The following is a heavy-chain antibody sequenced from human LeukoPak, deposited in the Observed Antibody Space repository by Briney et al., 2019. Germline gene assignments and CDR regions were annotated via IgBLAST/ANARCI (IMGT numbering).Heavy chain of an antibody. J-gene: IGHJ4*02. Sequence: GGSLRLSCAASGLTFSTYAMRWIRQAPGKGLEWVSSIGGGGTTSYADSVKGRFTISRDNAKNSLYLQMNSLRAEDTAVYYCAREDTIAVAGRGFDYWGQGTLVTVSS. CDR1: GLTFSTYA. CDR3: AREDTIAVAGRGFDY. V-gene: IGHV3-23*01. D-gene: IGHD6-19*01. CDR2: IGGGGTT.